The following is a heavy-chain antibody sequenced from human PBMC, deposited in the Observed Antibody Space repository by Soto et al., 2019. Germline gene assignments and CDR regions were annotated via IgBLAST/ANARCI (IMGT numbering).Heavy chain of an antibody. Sequence: PGGSLRLSCAASGFTLSSYGMHWVRQAPGKGLEWVAVIWYDGSNKYYADSVKGRFTISRDNSKNTLYLQMNSLRAEDTAVYYCARDVPYCSGGSCYYYYGMDVWGQGXTVTVSS. J-gene: IGHJ6*02. CDR3: ARDVPYCSGGSCYYYYGMDV. V-gene: IGHV3-33*01. D-gene: IGHD2-15*01. CDR1: GFTLSSYG. CDR2: IWYDGSNK.